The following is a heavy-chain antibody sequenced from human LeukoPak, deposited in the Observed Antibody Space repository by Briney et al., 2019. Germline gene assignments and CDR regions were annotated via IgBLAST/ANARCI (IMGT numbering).Heavy chain of an antibody. V-gene: IGHV3-23*01. CDR1: GLTFSSYG. J-gene: IGHJ3*01. CDR3: AKDARYYDSSGYPTFYNGGEAFDF. CDR2: ISGSGGST. D-gene: IGHD3-22*01. Sequence: PGGSLRLSCAASGLTFSSYGMSWVSQAPGKGLEWVSAISGSGGSTYYADSVKGRFTISRDNSKNTLYLQMNSLRAEDMAVYYCAKDARYYDSSGYPTFYNGGEAFDFWGQGTMVTVSS.